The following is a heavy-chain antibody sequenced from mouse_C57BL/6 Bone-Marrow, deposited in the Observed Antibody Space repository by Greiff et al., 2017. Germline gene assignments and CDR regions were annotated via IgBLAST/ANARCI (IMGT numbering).Heavy chain of an antibody. D-gene: IGHD2-5*01. CDR2: INPSSGYT. V-gene: IGHV1-7*01. CDR1: GYTFTSYW. CDR3: ARFVGYYINSLDY. J-gene: IGHJ2*01. Sequence: QVQLKQSGAELAKPGASVKLSCKASGYTFTSYWMHWVKQRPGQGLEWIGYINPSSGYTKYNQKFKDKATLTADKTSSTAYMQLSSLTYEDAAVYSCARFVGYYINSLDYWGQGTTLTVSS.